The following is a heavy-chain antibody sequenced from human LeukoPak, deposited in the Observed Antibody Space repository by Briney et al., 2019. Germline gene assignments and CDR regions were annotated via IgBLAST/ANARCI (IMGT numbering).Heavy chain of an antibody. J-gene: IGHJ4*02. Sequence: SQTLSLTCTVSGGSISSGDYYLSWIRQPPGKGLEWIGYIYYSGSTYYNPSLKSRVAISIDTSKNQFSLKLSSVTAADTAVYYCARDCSGGSCYIDYWGQGTLVTVSS. V-gene: IGHV4-30-4*08. CDR2: IYYSGST. CDR1: GGSISSGDYY. D-gene: IGHD2-15*01. CDR3: ARDCSGGSCYIDY.